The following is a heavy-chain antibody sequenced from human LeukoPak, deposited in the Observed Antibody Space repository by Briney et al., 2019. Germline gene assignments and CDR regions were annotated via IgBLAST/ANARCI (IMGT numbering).Heavy chain of an antibody. Sequence: SVKVSCKASGGTFSSYTVSWVRQAPGQGLEWMGGIIPILGIANYAQKFQGRVTITADKSTSTAYMELSSLRSEDTAVYYCAMGVVVPEYYFDYWGQGTLVTVSS. CDR3: AMGVVVPEYYFDY. CDR1: GGTFSSYT. J-gene: IGHJ4*02. D-gene: IGHD2-2*01. CDR2: IIPILGIA. V-gene: IGHV1-69*02.